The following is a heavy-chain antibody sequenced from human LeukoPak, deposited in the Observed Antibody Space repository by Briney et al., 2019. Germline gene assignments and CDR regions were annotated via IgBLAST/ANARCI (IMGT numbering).Heavy chain of an antibody. Sequence: SETLSLTCTVSGGSISSYYWSWIRQPPGKGLEWIGYIYYSGSTNYNPSLKSRVTISVDTSKNQFSLKLSSVTAADTAVYYCARGVGRDGYNSSYWGQGTLVTVSS. CDR2: IYYSGST. CDR1: GGSISSYY. D-gene: IGHD5-24*01. CDR3: ARGVGRDGYNSSY. V-gene: IGHV4-59*01. J-gene: IGHJ4*02.